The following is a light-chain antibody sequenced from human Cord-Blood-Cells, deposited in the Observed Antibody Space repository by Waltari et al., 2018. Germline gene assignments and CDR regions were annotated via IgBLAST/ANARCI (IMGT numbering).Light chain of an antibody. CDR2: DVS. CDR1: SSDVGGYNY. CDR3: SSYTSSSTVV. Sequence: QSALTQPASVSGSPGQSITIPCTGPSSDVGGYNYISWYQQHPGKAPKLMIDDVSNRPSGVSNRFSGSKSGNTASLTISGLQAEDEADYYCSSYTSSSTVVFGGGTKLTVL. J-gene: IGLJ2*01. V-gene: IGLV2-14*01.